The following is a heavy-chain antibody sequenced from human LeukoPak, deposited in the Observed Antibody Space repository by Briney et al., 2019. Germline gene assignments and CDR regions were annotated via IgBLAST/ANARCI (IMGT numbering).Heavy chain of an antibody. CDR3: ARESYGSGSLDFYH. CDR2: IWYDGSNK. V-gene: IGHV3-33*01. J-gene: IGHJ4*02. Sequence: GRSLRLSCAASGFTFSSYGMHWVRQAPGKGLEGVAVIWYDGSNKYYADSVKGRFTIPRDNSKNTLYLQMNSLRAEDTAVYYCARESYGSGSLDFYHWGQGTLVTVSS. CDR1: GFTFSSYG. D-gene: IGHD3-10*01.